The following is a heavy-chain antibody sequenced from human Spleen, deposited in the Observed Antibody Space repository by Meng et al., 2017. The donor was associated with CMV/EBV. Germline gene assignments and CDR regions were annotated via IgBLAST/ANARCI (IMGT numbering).Heavy chain of an antibody. CDR1: GYDFTSYW. Sequence: SCKGSGYDFTSYWIAWVRQMPGKGLEWMGTIYPGDSDTKYSPAFQGQVTISAAKSISTAFLQWSSLKASDTAIYYCARTPRGYCTSTSCPWPYWGQGTLVTVSS. CDR2: IYPGDSDT. CDR3: ARTPRGYCTSTSCPWPY. D-gene: IGHD2-2*01. J-gene: IGHJ4*02. V-gene: IGHV5-51*01.